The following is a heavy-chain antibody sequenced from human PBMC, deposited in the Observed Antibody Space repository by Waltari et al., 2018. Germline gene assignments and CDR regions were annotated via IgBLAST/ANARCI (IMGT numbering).Heavy chain of an antibody. Sequence: QLQLQESGPGLVQPSETLSLTCTVSGYSISSGSYWGWLRQPPGKGLEWIGSIHHSGNTYYNPSLKSRVTISINTSKNQFSLKLTSVTAADTALYYCAEDYGDYGLNWFDPWGQGTLVTVSS. V-gene: IGHV4-38-2*02. CDR1: GYSISSGSY. CDR3: AEDYGDYGLNWFDP. CDR2: IHHSGNT. D-gene: IGHD4-17*01. J-gene: IGHJ5*02.